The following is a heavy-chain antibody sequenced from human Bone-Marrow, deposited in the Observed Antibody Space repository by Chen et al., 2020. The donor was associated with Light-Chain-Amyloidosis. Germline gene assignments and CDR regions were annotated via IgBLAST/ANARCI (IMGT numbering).Heavy chain of an antibody. D-gene: IGHD1-1*01. Sequence: EVQLVESGGGLVQPGRSLRLSCAASGFTFNDYAMYWVRQGPGKGLEWVSSISSCSGSIGYADSVKGRFSISRDNAKNYLHLQMNSLRPEDTALYYCVKSLIPSRYLYHYYMDVWGKGTTVIVSS. J-gene: IGHJ6*03. V-gene: IGHV3-9*01. CDR1: GFTFNDYA. CDR3: VKSLIPSRYLYHYYMDV. CDR2: ISSCSGSI.